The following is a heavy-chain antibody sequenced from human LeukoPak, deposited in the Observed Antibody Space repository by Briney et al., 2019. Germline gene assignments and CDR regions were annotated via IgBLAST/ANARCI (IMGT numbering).Heavy chain of an antibody. V-gene: IGHV1-2*02. CDR2: INPNSGGT. J-gene: IGHJ6*02. Sequence: GASVKVSCKASGYTFTGYYMHWVRQAPGQGLEWMGWINPNSGGTKYAQKFQGRVTMTRDTSISTAYMELSRLRSDDTAVYYCARVGPGANHYYYGMDVWGQGTTVTVSS. D-gene: IGHD7-27*01. CDR1: GYTFTGYY. CDR3: ARVGPGANHYYYGMDV.